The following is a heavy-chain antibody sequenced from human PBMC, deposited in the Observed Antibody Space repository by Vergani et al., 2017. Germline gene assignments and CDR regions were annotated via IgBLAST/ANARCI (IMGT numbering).Heavy chain of an antibody. CDR2: INPSGGST. CDR3: ASCLRFLEWPDV. D-gene: IGHD3-3*01. V-gene: IGHV1-46*03. Sequence: QVQLVQSGAEVKKPGASVKVSCKASGYTFTSYGISWVRQAPGQGLEWMGIINPSGGSTSYAQKFQGRVTMTRDTSTSTVYMELSSLRSEDTAVYYCASCLRFLEWPDVWGQGTTVTVSS. CDR1: GYTFTSYG. J-gene: IGHJ6*02.